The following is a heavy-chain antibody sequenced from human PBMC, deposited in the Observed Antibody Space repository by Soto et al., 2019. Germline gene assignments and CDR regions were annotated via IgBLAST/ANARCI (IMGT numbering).Heavy chain of an antibody. D-gene: IGHD5-18*01. Sequence: GGSLRLSCAASGFTFSSYSMNWVRQAPGKGLEWVSSISSSSSYIHYADSVKGRFTISRDNAKNSLYLQMNSLRAEDTAVYYCARVLADTAMVPDFDYWGQGTLVTVSS. CDR3: ARVLADTAMVPDFDY. CDR1: GFTFSSYS. CDR2: ISSSSSYI. J-gene: IGHJ4*02. V-gene: IGHV3-21*01.